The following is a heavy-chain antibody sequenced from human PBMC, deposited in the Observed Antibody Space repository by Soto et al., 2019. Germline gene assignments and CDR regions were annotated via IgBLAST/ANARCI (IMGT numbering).Heavy chain of an antibody. V-gene: IGHV3-73*01. CDR1: GFTFSDSA. J-gene: IGHJ4*02. CDR3: TRYQIDLSGDY. Sequence: PGGSLRLSCAASGFTFSDSAMHWVRQASGKGLEWVGRIRTKPNNYATTYAASLQGRFTISRDDSKNTAYLHMNGLKIEDTAMYYCTRYQIDLSGDYCGKATLLTVSS. D-gene: IGHD2-2*01. CDR2: IRTKPNNYAT.